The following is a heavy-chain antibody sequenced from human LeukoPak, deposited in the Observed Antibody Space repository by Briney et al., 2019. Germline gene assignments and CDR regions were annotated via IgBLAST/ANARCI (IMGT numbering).Heavy chain of an antibody. CDR2: INPSGGST. CDR3: ARDGTGSSSSARPYFDY. D-gene: IGHD6-6*01. CDR1: GYTFTSYG. J-gene: IGHJ4*02. Sequence: ASVKVSCKASGYTFTSYGINWVRQAPGQGLEWMGIINPSGGSTSYAQKFQGRVTMTRDMSTSTVYMELSSLRSEDTAVYYCARDGTGSSSSARPYFDYWGQGTLVTVSS. V-gene: IGHV1-46*01.